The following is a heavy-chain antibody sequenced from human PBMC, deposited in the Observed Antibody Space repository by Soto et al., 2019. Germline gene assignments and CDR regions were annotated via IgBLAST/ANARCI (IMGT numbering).Heavy chain of an antibody. Sequence: EVQLVESGGGLVKPGGSLRLSCAASGFIFSQYSMNWVRQAPGKGLEWVSSISSTGALMYYADSVKGRFTISRDDADNSLYLQMNSLRVEDTAVYYCARDRLARSIPVAGRIDYWGQGALVTVSS. CDR2: ISSTGALM. V-gene: IGHV3-21*02. CDR3: ARDRLARSIPVAGRIDY. J-gene: IGHJ4*02. CDR1: GFIFSQYS. D-gene: IGHD6-19*01.